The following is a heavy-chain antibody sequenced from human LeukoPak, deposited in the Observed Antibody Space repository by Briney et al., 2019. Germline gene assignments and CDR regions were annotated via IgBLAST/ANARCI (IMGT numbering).Heavy chain of an antibody. CDR1: GYTFTSYD. D-gene: IGHD6-13*01. Sequence: ASVKVSCKASGYTFTSYDINWVRQATGQGLEWMGWMNPNSGNTCYAQKFQGRVTMTRNTSISTAYMELSSLRSEDTAVYYCARVPYIAAAGTYSWYFDLWGRGTLVTVSS. V-gene: IGHV1-8*01. CDR2: MNPNSGNT. J-gene: IGHJ2*01. CDR3: ARVPYIAAAGTYSWYFDL.